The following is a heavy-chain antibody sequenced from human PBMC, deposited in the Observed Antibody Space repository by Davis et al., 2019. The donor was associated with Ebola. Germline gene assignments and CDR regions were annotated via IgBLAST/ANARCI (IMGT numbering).Heavy chain of an antibody. D-gene: IGHD2-2*01. J-gene: IGHJ4*02. CDR3: ARVQYASTWYIDY. Sequence: GESLKISCAASGFTFSRYWMHWVRQAPGKGLVYVSRINSDGSTTKYADSVKGRFTISRDNAKNTLYLQMSSLRVDDTAVYYCARVQYASTWYIDYWGQGTLVTVSS. V-gene: IGHV3-74*03. CDR1: GFTFSRYW. CDR2: INSDGSTT.